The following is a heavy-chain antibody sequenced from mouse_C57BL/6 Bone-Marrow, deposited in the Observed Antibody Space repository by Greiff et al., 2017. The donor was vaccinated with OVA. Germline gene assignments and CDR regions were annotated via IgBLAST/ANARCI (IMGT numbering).Heavy chain of an antibody. CDR3: ERVGGTGYFDV. V-gene: IGHV1-47*01. D-gene: IGHD2-14*01. Sequence: QVQLQQPGAELVKPGASVKMSCKASGYTFTTYPIEWMKQNHGQSLEWIGNFHPYNDDTKYNEKFKGKATLTVDKSSSTVYLVLSRLTAGDSAVCYSERVGGTGYFDVWGTGTTVTVSS. J-gene: IGHJ1*03. CDR1: GYTFTTYP. CDR2: FHPYNDDT.